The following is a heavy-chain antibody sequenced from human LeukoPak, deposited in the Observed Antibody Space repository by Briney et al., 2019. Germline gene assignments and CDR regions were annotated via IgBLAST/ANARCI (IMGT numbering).Heavy chain of an antibody. CDR3: SIHPDLDSPRRKYHFDY. J-gene: IGHJ4*02. Sequence: SETPSLTCTVSGGSISSGDYYWSWIRQPPGKGLEWVGEINHGGSTNYNPSLKSRVTISIDTSKNQFSLKLTSVTAADTAVYYCSIHPDLDSPRRKYHFDYWGQGTQVTVSS. V-gene: IGHV4-39*01. CDR2: INHGGST. D-gene: IGHD3/OR15-3a*01. CDR1: GGSISSGDYY.